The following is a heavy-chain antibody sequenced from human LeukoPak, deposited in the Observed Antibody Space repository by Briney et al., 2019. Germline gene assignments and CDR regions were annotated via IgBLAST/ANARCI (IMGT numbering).Heavy chain of an antibody. J-gene: IGHJ4*02. V-gene: IGHV3-7*01. CDR1: GFTFSSYW. CDR3: ARKAGSRLFDY. CDR2: IKQDGSEK. Sequence: GGSLRLSCAASGFTFSSYWMSWVRQAPGKGLEWVANIKQDGSEKYYVDSVKGQFTISRDNAKNSLYLQMNSLRAEDTAVYYCARKAGSRLFDYWGQGTLVTVSS.